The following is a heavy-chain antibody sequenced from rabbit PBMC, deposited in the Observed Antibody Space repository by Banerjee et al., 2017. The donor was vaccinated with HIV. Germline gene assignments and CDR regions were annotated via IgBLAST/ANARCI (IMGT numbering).Heavy chain of an antibody. V-gene: IGHV1S7*01. CDR3: ARDRGWGVGAFDP. Sequence: QLKESGGGLVQPGGSLKLSCKASGFDFSSYYMSWVRQAPGKGLEWIGYIDPVFGSTYYASWVNGRFTISSHNAQNTLYLQLNSLTAADTATYFCARDRGWGVGAFDPWGQGTLVTVS. D-gene: IGHD4-1*01. CDR2: IDPVFGST. J-gene: IGHJ2*01. CDR1: GFDFSSYY.